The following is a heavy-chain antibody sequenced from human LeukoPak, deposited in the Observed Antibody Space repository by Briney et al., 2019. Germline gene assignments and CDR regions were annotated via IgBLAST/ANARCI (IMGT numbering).Heavy chain of an antibody. V-gene: IGHV3-11*04. CDR3: ARGGRANGVYDAFDI. J-gene: IGHJ3*02. Sequence: GGSLRLSCAVSGFTFSDYYMSWLRQAPGKGLEWVSYISSSGSTIYYADSVKGRFTISRDNAKNSLYLQMNTLRAEDTALYYCARGGRANGVYDAFDIWGQGTIVTVSS. D-gene: IGHD2-8*01. CDR2: ISSSGSTI. CDR1: GFTFSDYY.